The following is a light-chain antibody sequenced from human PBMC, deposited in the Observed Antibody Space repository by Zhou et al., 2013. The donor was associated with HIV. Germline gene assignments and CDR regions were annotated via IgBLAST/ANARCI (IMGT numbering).Light chain of an antibody. J-gene: IGLJ7*01. CDR2: ESD. V-gene: IGLV1-51*01. Sequence: QSVLAQPPSVSGAPGQRVTISCTGSSSNIGAGYDVSWYQQLPGTAPKLLIYESDKRPSDIPDRFSGSKSGTSATLGITGLRSGDEADYYCGTWDSSLSAAVFGGGTQLTVL. CDR3: GTWDSSLSAAV. CDR1: SSNIGAGYD.